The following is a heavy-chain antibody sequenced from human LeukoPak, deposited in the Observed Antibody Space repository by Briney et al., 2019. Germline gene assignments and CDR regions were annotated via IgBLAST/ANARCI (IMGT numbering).Heavy chain of an antibody. CDR1: GFTFSSYE. V-gene: IGHV3-48*03. Sequence: PGGSLRLSCAASGFTFSSYEMNWVRQAPGKGLECVSYISSSGSTIYYADSVKGRFTIYRDNAKHSLYLQMNSLRAEDTAVYYCARDLRMITFGGVIGFDYWGHGTLVTVSS. J-gene: IGHJ4*01. CDR2: ISSSGSTI. CDR3: ARDLRMITFGGVIGFDY. D-gene: IGHD3-16*02.